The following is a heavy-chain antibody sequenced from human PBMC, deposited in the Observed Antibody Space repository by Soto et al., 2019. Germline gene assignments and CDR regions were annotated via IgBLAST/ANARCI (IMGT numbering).Heavy chain of an antibody. CDR3: TLGSGSAETFAI. D-gene: IGHD6-25*01. Sequence: QVQLVQSGAEVKKPGSSVKVSCKASGGTFSTYTIIWVRQAPGQGLEWMGRILPMLDITNSAQRFQGRVTITAATSTSTAYLQLTSLRSEDTAVYYCTLGSGSAETFAIWGRGTMVTVSS. CDR2: ILPMLDIT. V-gene: IGHV1-69*02. J-gene: IGHJ3*02. CDR1: GGTFSTYT.